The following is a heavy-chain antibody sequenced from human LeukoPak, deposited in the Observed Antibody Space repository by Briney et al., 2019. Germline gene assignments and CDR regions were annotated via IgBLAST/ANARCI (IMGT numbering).Heavy chain of an antibody. V-gene: IGHV3-30*02. J-gene: IGHJ4*02. Sequence: GGSLRLSCTASGFTFSNYGIHWVRQAPGKGLEWVAFIRYDGSNKYYADSVKGRFTISRDNSKNTLYLQMNSLRAEDTAVYYCARDRSSGGRARFFDYWGQGTLVTVSS. CDR2: IRYDGSNK. CDR1: GFTFSNYG. D-gene: IGHD6-19*01. CDR3: ARDRSSGGRARFFDY.